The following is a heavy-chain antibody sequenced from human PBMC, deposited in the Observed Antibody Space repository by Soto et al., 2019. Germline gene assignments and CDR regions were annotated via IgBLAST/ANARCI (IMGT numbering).Heavy chain of an antibody. CDR2: IYYSGST. CDR1: GGSISSGDYY. J-gene: IGHJ3*02. CDR3: AREEGINDSGGNWGAFDI. Sequence: SETLSLTCTVSGGSISSGDYYWSWIRQPPGKGLEWIGYIYYSGSTYYNPSLKSRVTISVDTSKNQFSLKMSSVTAADTAVYYCAREEGINDSGGNWGAFDIWGQGTMVTVSS. D-gene: IGHD7-27*01. V-gene: IGHV4-30-4*01.